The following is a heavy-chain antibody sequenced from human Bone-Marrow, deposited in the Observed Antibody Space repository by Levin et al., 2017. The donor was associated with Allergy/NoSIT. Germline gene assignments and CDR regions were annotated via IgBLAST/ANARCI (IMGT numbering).Heavy chain of an antibody. Sequence: ASVKVSCKASGYTFTSYGISWVRQAPGQGLEWMGWISAYNGNTNYAQKLQGRVTMTTDTSTSTAYMELRSLRSDDTAVYYCARETRKYTVTTFGFDYWGQGTLVTVSS. V-gene: IGHV1-18*01. CDR1: GYTFTSYG. CDR3: ARETRKYTVTTFGFDY. CDR2: ISAYNGNT. J-gene: IGHJ4*02. D-gene: IGHD4-17*01.